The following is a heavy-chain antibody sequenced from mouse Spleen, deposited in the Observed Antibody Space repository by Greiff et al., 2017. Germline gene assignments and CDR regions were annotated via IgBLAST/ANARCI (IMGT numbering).Heavy chain of an antibody. CDR3: ARRGNGNYGTWFAY. J-gene: IGHJ3*01. Sequence: VQLQESGAELVKPGASVKLSCKASGYTFTSYWMQWVKQRPGQGLEWIGEIDPSDSYTNYNQKFKGKATLTVDTSSSTAYMQLSSLTSEDSAVYYCARRGNGNYGTWFAYWGQGTLVTVSA. CDR1: GYTFTSYW. D-gene: IGHD2-1*01. V-gene: IGHV1-50*01. CDR2: IDPSDSYT.